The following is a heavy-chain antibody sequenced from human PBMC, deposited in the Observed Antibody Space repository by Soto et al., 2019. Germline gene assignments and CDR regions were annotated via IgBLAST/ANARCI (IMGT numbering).Heavy chain of an antibody. D-gene: IGHD6-19*01. J-gene: IGHJ5*02. CDR3: AKDRSSGAYNWFAP. CDR1: GFTFSSYW. Sequence: EVQLVESGGGLVQPGGSLRLSCTASGFTFSSYWMHWVRQAPGKGLVWVSHINSDGSTTNYADSVKGRFTISRDNAKNTLYLQMNSLRAEDTAVYYCAKDRSSGAYNWFAPWGQGILVTVSS. CDR2: INSDGSTT. V-gene: IGHV3-74*01.